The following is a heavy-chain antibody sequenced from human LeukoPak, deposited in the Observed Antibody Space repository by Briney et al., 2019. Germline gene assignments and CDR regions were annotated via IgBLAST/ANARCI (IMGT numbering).Heavy chain of an antibody. CDR3: AKAPGARYDILTGYYYYGMDV. CDR2: ISGSGGST. J-gene: IGHJ6*02. D-gene: IGHD3-9*01. V-gene: IGHV3-23*01. CDR1: GFTFSSYA. Sequence: GGSLRLSCAASGFTFSSYAMSWVRQAPGKGLEWVSAISGSGGSTYYADSVKGRFTISRDNSKNTLYLQMNSLRAEDTAVYYCAKAPGARYDILTGYYYYGMDVWGQGTTVTVSS.